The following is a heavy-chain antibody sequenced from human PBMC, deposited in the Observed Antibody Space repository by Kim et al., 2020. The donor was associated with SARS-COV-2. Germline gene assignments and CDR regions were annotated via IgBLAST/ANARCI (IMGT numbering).Heavy chain of an antibody. CDR1: GYTFTSYA. D-gene: IGHD2-15*01. Sequence: ASVKVSCKASGYTFTSYAMNWVRQAPGQGLEWMGWINTNTGNPTYAQGFTGRFVFSLDTSVSTAYLQISSLKAEDTAVYYCARDSSGYCSGGSCYVNWFDPWGQGTLVTVSS. V-gene: IGHV7-4-1*02. CDR2: INTNTGNP. J-gene: IGHJ5*02. CDR3: ARDSSGYCSGGSCYVNWFDP.